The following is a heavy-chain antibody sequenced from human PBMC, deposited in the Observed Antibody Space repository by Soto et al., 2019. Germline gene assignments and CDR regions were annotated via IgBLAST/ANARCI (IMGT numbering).Heavy chain of an antibody. CDR1: GYTFTASG. Sequence: QVQLVQSGAEVKKPGASLKVSCKASGYTFTASGIAWVRQAPGQGLEWMGWLSVYNGHTEYSQKFLGRVAMTTDTSADTAYLELRSLRSDDAAVYYCARWDDYGASDQYHFDNWGQGTLVTVSS. J-gene: IGHJ4*02. V-gene: IGHV1-18*01. CDR2: LSVYNGHT. CDR3: ARWDDYGASDQYHFDN. D-gene: IGHD4-17*01.